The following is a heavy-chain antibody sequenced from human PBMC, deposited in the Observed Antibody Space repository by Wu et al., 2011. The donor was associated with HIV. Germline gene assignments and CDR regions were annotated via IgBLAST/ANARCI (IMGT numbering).Heavy chain of an antibody. CDR2: MHPNSGNT. V-gene: IGHV1-8*02. CDR1: GYTFSSYD. Sequence: CKASGYTFSSYDINWVRQATGQGLEWMGWMHPNSGNTGYAQKFQDRVTMTRNTSISTAYMELSSLRSEDTAVYYCARDLGGDEDCWGQGTLVTVSS. J-gene: IGHJ4*02. D-gene: IGHD2-21*01. CDR3: ARDLGGDEDC.